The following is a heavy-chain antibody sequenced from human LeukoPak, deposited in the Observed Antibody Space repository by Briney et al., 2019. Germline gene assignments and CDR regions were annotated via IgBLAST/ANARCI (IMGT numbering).Heavy chain of an antibody. CDR2: IYSGGTT. CDR3: ARATRSYYRDYLSAFDI. Sequence: PGGSLRLSCAASGFTVSSNFMSWVRQAPGKGLEWGSFIYSGGTTHYADSVKGRCTISRDNSNNTLSLQMNNLRPEDTAVYYCARATRSYYRDYLSAFDIWGQGTMVTVSS. CDR1: GFTVSSNF. J-gene: IGHJ3*02. V-gene: IGHV3-53*01. D-gene: IGHD4-17*01.